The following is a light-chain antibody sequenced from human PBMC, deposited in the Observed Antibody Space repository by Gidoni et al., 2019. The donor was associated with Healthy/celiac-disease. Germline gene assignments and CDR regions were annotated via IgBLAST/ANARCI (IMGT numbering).Light chain of an antibody. CDR3: MQGTHWPWT. CDR2: KVS. CDR1: QSLVYSDGNTY. V-gene: IGKV2-30*01. J-gene: IGKJ1*01. Sequence: VVMTQSPLSLPVTLGQPASISCRSNQSLVYSDGNTYLNWFQQRPGQSPRRLIYKVSNRDSWVPDRFSGRGSGTDFTLKISRVEAEDVGVYYCMQGTHWPWTFGQGTKVEIK.